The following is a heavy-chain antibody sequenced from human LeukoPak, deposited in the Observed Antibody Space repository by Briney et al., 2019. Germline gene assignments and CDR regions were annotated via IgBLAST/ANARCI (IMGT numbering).Heavy chain of an antibody. CDR1: GFTFSSYA. CDR2: ISGSGGST. V-gene: IGHV3-23*01. CDR3: AKDRAGLGHFDY. J-gene: IGHJ4*02. D-gene: IGHD6-19*01. Sequence: GGSLRLSCAASGFTFSSYAMSWVRQAPGKGLEGVSAISGSGGSTYYADSVKGRFTISRDNSKNTLYPQMNSLRAEDTAVYYCAKDRAGLGHFDYWGQGTLVTVSS.